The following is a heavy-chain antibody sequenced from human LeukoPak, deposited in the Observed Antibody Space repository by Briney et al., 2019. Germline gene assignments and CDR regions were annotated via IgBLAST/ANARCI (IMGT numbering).Heavy chain of an antibody. CDR3: ARSKQQLVLGY. V-gene: IGHV3-30-3*01. J-gene: IGHJ4*02. CDR2: ISYDGSNK. D-gene: IGHD6-13*01. Sequence: GGSLRLSCTASGFTFSSYAMHWVRQAPGKGLEWVAVISYDGSNKYYADSVKGRFTISRDNSKNTVYLQMNSLRAEDTAVYYCARSKQQLVLGYWGQGTLVTVSS. CDR1: GFTFSSYA.